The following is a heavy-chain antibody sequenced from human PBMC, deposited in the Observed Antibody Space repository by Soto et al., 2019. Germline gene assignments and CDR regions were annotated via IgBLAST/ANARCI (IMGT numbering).Heavy chain of an antibody. V-gene: IGHV3-30-3*02. D-gene: IGHD1-1*01. CDR1: GFTFSSYA. J-gene: IGHJ4*02. CDR2: ISYDGSNK. CDR3: AKTPWNLYYFDY. Sequence: GGSLRLSCAASGFTFSSYAMHWVRQAPGKGLEWVAVISYDGSNKYYADSVKGRFTISRDNSKNTLYLQMNSLRAEDTAVYYCAKTPWNLYYFDYWGQGTLVTVSS.